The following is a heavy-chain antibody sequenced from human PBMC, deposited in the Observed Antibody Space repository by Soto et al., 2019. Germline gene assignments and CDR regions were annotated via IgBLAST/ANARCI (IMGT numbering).Heavy chain of an antibody. CDR2: ISSTTNYI. CDR1: GFIFTRYS. CDR3: ARESEDLTSNFDY. J-gene: IGHJ4*02. V-gene: IGHV3-21*06. Sequence: EVQLVESGGGLVKPGGSLRLSCAASGFIFTRYSMNWVRQAPGKGLEWVSSISSTTNYIYYGDSMKGRFTISRDNDQTSLYLEMNSLRAEDTAVYYCARESEDLTSNFDYWGQGTLVTVSS.